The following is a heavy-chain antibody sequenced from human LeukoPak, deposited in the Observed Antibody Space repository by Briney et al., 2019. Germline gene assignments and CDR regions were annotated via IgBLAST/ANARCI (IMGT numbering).Heavy chain of an antibody. Sequence: PSETLSLTCTVSGGSIRSSSYYWGWIRQPPGKGLEWIGSIYYSGSTYYNPSLKSRVTISVDTSKNQFSLKLNSVTAADTAVYYCARGFSGSFYYYYYMDVWGKGTTVTVSS. CDR1: GGSIRSSSYY. D-gene: IGHD1-26*01. V-gene: IGHV4-39*07. CDR3: ARGFSGSFYYYYYMDV. J-gene: IGHJ6*03. CDR2: IYYSGST.